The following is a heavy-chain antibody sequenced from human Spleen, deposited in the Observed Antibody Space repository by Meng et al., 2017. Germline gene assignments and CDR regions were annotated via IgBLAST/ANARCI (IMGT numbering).Heavy chain of an antibody. J-gene: IGHJ3*02. CDR1: GFTFSNSA. CDR3: TLYTNGHI. D-gene: IGHD2-8*01. V-gene: IGHV3-23*01. CDR2: ISISGGRT. Sequence: GGPLRLSCAASGFTFSNSAMSWVRQAPGKGLEWVSGISISGGRTYYADSVEGRFTISRDNAKNSLYLQMNSLETEDTALYYCTLYTNGHIWGQGTMVTVSS.